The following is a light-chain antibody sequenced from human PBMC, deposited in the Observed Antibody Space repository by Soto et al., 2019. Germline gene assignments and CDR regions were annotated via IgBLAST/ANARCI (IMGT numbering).Light chain of an antibody. J-gene: IGLJ1*01. CDR1: SSDVGSYNL. CDR3: CSYAAEGV. Sequence: SALGPPASVSGSAEQSISISCTGTSSDVGSYNLFSWYQQHPGKAPKLMIYEGSKRPSGVSNRFYGSKYGNTASLTISGLKAEDEADYYCCSYAAEGVFGTGTKVTV. CDR2: EGS. V-gene: IGLV2-23*01.